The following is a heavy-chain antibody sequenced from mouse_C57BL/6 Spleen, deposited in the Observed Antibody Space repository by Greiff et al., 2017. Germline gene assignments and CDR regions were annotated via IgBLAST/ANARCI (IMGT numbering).Heavy chain of an antibody. CDR2: IDPEDGET. D-gene: IGHD1-1*01. V-gene: IGHV14-2*01. CDR3: ASYYGSSFDY. Sequence: EVQLQQSGAELVKPGASVKLSCTASGFNIKDYYMHWVKQRTEQGLEWIGRIDPEDGETKSAPKFQGKATITADTSSNTAYLQLSSLTSEDTAVYYCASYYGSSFDYWGQGTTLTVSS. CDR1: GFNIKDYY. J-gene: IGHJ2*01.